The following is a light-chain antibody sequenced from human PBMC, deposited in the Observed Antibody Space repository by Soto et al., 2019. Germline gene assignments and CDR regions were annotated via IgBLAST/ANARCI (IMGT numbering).Light chain of an antibody. CDR1: QSISDF. V-gene: IGKV1-5*03. Sequence: DIQLTQSPYSLSASVGDRATITCRASQSISDFLNWYQQKPWKAHKLLIYKASSLESGVPSRFSGSGSGTEFTLTISSLQPDDFATYYCQQYKSYSTWTFGQGTKMEIK. J-gene: IGKJ1*01. CDR3: QQYKSYSTWT. CDR2: KAS.